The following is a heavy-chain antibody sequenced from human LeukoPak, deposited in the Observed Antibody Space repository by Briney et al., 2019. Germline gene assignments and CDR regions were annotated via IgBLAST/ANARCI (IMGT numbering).Heavy chain of an antibody. V-gene: IGHV3-9*01. J-gene: IGHJ4*02. CDR3: AKDMVRLIAVAGFDY. Sequence: GGSLRLSCAASGFTFDDYAMHWVRQAPGKGLEWVSGISWNSGSIGYADSVKGRFTISRDNAKNSLYLQMNSLRAEDTALYYCAKDMVRLIAVAGFDYWGQGTLVTVSS. CDR1: GFTFDDYA. CDR2: ISWNSGSI. D-gene: IGHD6-19*01.